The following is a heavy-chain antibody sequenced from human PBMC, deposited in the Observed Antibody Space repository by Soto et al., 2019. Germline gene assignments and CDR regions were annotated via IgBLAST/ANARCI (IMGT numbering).Heavy chain of an antibody. CDR2: ISGSGYNT. J-gene: IGHJ3*02. V-gene: IGHV3-23*01. CDR3: VKQLLSLIVVADAFDI. CDR1: GFTFHEYA. Sequence: EVQLIESGGGWVQPGTSLRVSCAASGFTFHEYAMHWVRQAPGKGLEWVSGISGSGYNTFYADSVKGRFTISRDNSNNTVHLLMNNLRADDTALYYCVKQLLSLIVVADAFDIWGQGTMVTVSS. D-gene: IGHD3-22*01.